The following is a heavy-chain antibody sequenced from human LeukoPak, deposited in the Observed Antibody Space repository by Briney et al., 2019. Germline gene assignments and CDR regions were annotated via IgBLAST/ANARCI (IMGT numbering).Heavy chain of an antibody. J-gene: IGHJ5*02. CDR2: IYNSGST. D-gene: IGHD2/OR15-2a*01. Sequence: PSETLSLTCTVSGGSISSYYWSWIRQPPGKGLEWIGYIYNSGSTNYNPSLKSRVTISVDTSKNQFSLKVSSVTAADTAVYYCARERTTASNWFDPWGQGTLVTVSS. CDR1: GGSISSYY. V-gene: IGHV4-4*08. CDR3: ARERTTASNWFDP.